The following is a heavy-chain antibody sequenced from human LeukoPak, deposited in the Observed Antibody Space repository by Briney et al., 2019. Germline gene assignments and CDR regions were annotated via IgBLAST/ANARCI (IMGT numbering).Heavy chain of an antibody. Sequence: SETLSLTCTVSGDSVSGISFYWSWIRQPPGKGLQYIGYIQYSGSTNYNPSLKSRVTISVDTSKNQFSLKLSSVTAADTAVYFCARHGGSWTFDYWGQGTLVTVSS. CDR3: ARHGGSWTFDY. V-gene: IGHV4-61*01. D-gene: IGHD6-13*01. CDR2: IQYSGST. J-gene: IGHJ4*02. CDR1: GDSVSGISFY.